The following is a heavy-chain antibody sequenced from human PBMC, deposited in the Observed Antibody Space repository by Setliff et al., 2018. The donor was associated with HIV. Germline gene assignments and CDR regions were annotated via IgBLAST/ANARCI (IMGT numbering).Heavy chain of an antibody. D-gene: IGHD1-26*01. CDR1: GYTFTSYA. Sequence: ASVKVSCKASGYTFTSYAMHWVRQAPGQRLEWMGWISAGSGSTKYSQKFQGRVTITTDESTSTAYMELSGLRSEDTAVYYCATDCAVVGGTGSLDSWGQGTLVTVSS. V-gene: IGHV1-3*01. J-gene: IGHJ4*02. CDR2: ISAGSGST. CDR3: ATDCAVVGGTGSLDS.